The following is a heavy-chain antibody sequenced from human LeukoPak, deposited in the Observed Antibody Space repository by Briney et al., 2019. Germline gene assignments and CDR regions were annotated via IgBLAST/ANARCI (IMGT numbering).Heavy chain of an antibody. J-gene: IGHJ4*02. CDR3: ARDVYDSSGYYAIDY. D-gene: IGHD3-22*01. CDR1: GFTFSTYS. V-gene: IGHV3-21*01. Sequence: GGSLRLPCAASGFTFSTYSLNWVRQAPGKGLEWVSSISSSSTYIYYADSVKGRFTISRDNAKNSLYLQMDSLSAEDTAVYYCARDVYDSSGYYAIDYWGQGTLVTVSS. CDR2: ISSSSTYI.